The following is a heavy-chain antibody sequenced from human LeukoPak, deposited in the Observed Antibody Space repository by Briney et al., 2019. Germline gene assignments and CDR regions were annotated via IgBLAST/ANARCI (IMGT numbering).Heavy chain of an antibody. CDR2: INHSGST. J-gene: IGHJ4*02. V-gene: IGHV4-34*01. Sequence: SETLSLTCAVYGGSFSGYYWSWIRQPPGKGLEWIGEINHSGSTNYNPSLKSRVTISEDASKNQFYLNLSSVTAADTAVYYCARRYYYNLGSFPFDFWGQGTLVTVSS. D-gene: IGHD3-10*01. CDR3: ARRYYYNLGSFPFDF. CDR1: GGSFSGYY.